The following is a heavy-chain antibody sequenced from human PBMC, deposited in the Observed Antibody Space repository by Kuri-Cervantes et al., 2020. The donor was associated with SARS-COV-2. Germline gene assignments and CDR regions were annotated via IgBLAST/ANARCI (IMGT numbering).Heavy chain of an antibody. V-gene: IGHV1-8*03. Sequence: ASVKVSRKASTYTFTTYDISWVRQATGQGLEWMGWMNPNSGNTGYAQKFQGRVTITRNTSISTAYMELSSLRSEDTAVYYCARTLVRRGDYGYYYFYMDVWGRGTTVTVSS. CDR1: TYTFTTYD. J-gene: IGHJ6*03. D-gene: IGHD4-17*01. CDR2: MNPNSGNT. CDR3: ARTLVRRGDYGYYYFYMDV.